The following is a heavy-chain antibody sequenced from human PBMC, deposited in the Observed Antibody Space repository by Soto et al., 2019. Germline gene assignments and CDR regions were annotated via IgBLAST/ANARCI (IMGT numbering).Heavy chain of an antibody. Sequence: GASVKVSCKASEYSFTNYYIHWVRQAPGQGLEWMGRINPSGGDPAYAQTFQGRVTLTMDTSTSTVYMELSSLRSEDTAVYYCARELQGLYYFDYWGLGTLVTVSS. V-gene: IGHV1-46*01. CDR1: EYSFTNYY. J-gene: IGHJ4*02. CDR2: INPSGGDP. CDR3: ARELQGLYYFDY. D-gene: IGHD4-4*01.